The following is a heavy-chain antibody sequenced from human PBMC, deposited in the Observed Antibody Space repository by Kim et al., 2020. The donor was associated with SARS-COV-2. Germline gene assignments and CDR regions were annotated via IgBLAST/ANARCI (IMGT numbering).Heavy chain of an antibody. J-gene: IGHJ4*02. D-gene: IGHD6-13*01. Sequence: AESVKGRFTIPRDNAGNSLYLQMNSLMGEDTAFYYCAKDVSGSWFSGFDYWGRGTLVTFSS. V-gene: IGHV3-9*01. CDR3: AKDVSGSWFSGFDY.